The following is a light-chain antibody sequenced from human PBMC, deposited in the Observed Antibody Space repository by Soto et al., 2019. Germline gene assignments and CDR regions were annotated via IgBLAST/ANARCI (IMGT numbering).Light chain of an antibody. J-gene: IGKJ2*01. CDR1: QSISTW. Sequence: DIQMTQSPSTLSASVGDRVTITCRASQSISTWLAWYQQKPGKAPKLLIYDPSSLQSGVPSRFSGHGSGTDFTLTISSLQPDDFATYYCQQYNSYTTFGQGTKLEIK. CDR2: DPS. CDR3: QQYNSYTT. V-gene: IGKV1-5*01.